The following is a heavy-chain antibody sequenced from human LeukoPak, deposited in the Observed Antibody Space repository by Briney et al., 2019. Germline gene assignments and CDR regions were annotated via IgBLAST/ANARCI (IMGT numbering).Heavy chain of an antibody. Sequence: GGSLRLSCATSGFSFSYHWMHWVRQAPGKGLVWVSRINRDGSTTNYAGSVKGRFTISRDNAKNTLFLHMNSLRGEDTAVYYCTTLAGPFDYWGQGTLVTVSS. D-gene: IGHD2-15*01. CDR2: INRDGSTT. CDR3: TTLAGPFDY. J-gene: IGHJ4*02. V-gene: IGHV3-74*01. CDR1: GFSFSYHW.